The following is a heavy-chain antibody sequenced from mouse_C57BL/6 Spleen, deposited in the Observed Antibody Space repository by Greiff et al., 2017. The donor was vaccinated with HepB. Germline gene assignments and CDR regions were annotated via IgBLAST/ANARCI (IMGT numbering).Heavy chain of an antibody. Sequence: QVQLQQSGPELVKPGASVKISCKASGYAFSSSWMNWVKQRPGKGLEWIGRIYPGDGDTNYNGKFKGKATLTADKSSSTAYMQLSSLTSEDSAVYFCARLLLRAMDYWGQGTSVTVSS. CDR3: ARLLLRAMDY. J-gene: IGHJ4*01. D-gene: IGHD1-1*01. CDR1: GYAFSSSW. CDR2: IYPGDGDT. V-gene: IGHV1-82*01.